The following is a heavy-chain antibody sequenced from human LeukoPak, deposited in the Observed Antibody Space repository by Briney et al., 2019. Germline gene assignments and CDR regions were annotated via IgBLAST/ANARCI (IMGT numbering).Heavy chain of an antibody. J-gene: IGHJ4*02. Sequence: GESLKISCKGSGYSFTSYWIGWVRQAPGQGLEWMGWISAYNGNTNYAQKLQGRVTMTTDTSTSTAYMELRSLRSDDTAVYYCARVVLRGDSSEDYWGQGTLVTVSS. CDR2: ISAYNGNT. D-gene: IGHD3-22*01. V-gene: IGHV1-18*04. CDR3: ARVVLRGDSSEDY. CDR1: GYSFTSYW.